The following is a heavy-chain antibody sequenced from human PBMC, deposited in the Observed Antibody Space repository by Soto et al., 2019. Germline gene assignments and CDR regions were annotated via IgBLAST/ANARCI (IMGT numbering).Heavy chain of an antibody. CDR3: ARGAYCGGDCYDY. CDR1: GGSISSGGYY. J-gene: IGHJ4*02. V-gene: IGHV4-31*03. D-gene: IGHD2-21*01. Sequence: SETLSLTCTVSGGSISSGGYYWSWIRQHPGKGLEWIGYIYYSGSTYYNPSLKSRVTISVDTSKNQYSLKLSSVTAADTAVYYCARGAYCGGDCYDYWGQGTLVTVSS. CDR2: IYYSGST.